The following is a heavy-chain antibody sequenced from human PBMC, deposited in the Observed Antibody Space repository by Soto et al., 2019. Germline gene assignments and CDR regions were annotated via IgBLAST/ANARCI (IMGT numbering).Heavy chain of an antibody. CDR1: GFTFSSYG. V-gene: IGHV3-33*01. CDR2: IWYDGSNK. CDR3: ARSPFDYSNFFDY. D-gene: IGHD4-4*01. Sequence: PGGSLRLSCAASGFTFSSYGMHWVRQAPGKGLEWVAVIWYDGSNKYYADSVKGRFTISRDNSKNTLYLQMNSLRAEDTAVYYCARSPFDYSNFFDYWGXGTLVNVSS. J-gene: IGHJ4*01.